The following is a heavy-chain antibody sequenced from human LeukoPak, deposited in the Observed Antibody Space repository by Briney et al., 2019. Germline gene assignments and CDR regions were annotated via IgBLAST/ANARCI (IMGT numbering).Heavy chain of an antibody. D-gene: IGHD2-15*01. CDR1: GYTFTSYA. V-gene: IGHV1-3*01. J-gene: IGHJ5*02. Sequence: ASMKVSCKASGYTFTSYAMHWVRQAPGQRLEWMGWINAGNGNTKYSQKFQGRVTITRDTSASTAYMELSSLRSEDTAVYYCARDSGYCSGGSCYPGGWFDPWGQGTLVTVSS. CDR2: INAGNGNT. CDR3: ARDSGYCSGGSCYPGGWFDP.